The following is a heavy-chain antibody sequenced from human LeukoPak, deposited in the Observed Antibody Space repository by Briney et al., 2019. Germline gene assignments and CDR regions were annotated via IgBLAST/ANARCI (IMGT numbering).Heavy chain of an antibody. CDR1: GGSFSAYY. D-gene: IGHD3-10*01. CDR2: INHSGST. V-gene: IGHV4-34*01. CDR3: AREKIRRDYYGSGSYSWFDP. J-gene: IGHJ5*02. Sequence: SETLSLTCAVYGGSFSAYYWSWIRQPPGKGLEWIGEINHSGSTNYNPSLKSRVTISVDTSKNQFSLKLSSVTAADTAVYYCAREKIRRDYYGSGSYSWFDPWGQGTLVTVSS.